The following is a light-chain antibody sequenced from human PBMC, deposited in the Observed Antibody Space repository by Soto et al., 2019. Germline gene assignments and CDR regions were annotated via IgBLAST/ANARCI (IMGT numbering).Light chain of an antibody. J-gene: IGKJ1*01. Sequence: EIVLTQSPGTLSLSPGERATLSCRASQSVSSDYLAWYQQKPGQAPSLFIYGASTRATGIPDRFRGSGSGTDFPLTISRLKPEDFAVYYCQQYGTSPRTFGQGTKVELK. V-gene: IGKV3-20*01. CDR3: QQYGTSPRT. CDR1: QSVSSDY. CDR2: GAS.